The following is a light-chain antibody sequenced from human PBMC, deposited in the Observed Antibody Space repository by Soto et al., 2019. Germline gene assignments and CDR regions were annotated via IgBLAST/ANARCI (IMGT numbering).Light chain of an antibody. V-gene: IGKV1-27*01. CDR2: AAS. Sequence: DIQMTQSPSSLSASVGDRVTITCRASQDISNYLAWYPQKPGKVPKLLIYAASTLQSGVPSRFSGSGSGTDFTLTISSLQPEDVATYYCQKYDSAPWTFGQGTKVEIK. CDR3: QKYDSAPWT. CDR1: QDISNY. J-gene: IGKJ1*01.